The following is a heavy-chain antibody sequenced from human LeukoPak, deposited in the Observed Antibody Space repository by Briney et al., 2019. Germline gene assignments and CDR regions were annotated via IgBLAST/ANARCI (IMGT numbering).Heavy chain of an antibody. V-gene: IGHV3-21*01. CDR2: ISSSSTYI. D-gene: IGHD4-17*01. CDR3: ARESIYGDPGF. J-gene: IGHJ4*02. CDR1: GFTFSIYS. Sequence: GGSLRLSCAASGFTFSIYSMNWVRQAPGKGLEWVSSISSSSTYIYYADSVKGRFTISRDNAKNSLYLQMNSLRAEDTAVYYCARESIYGDPGFWGQGTLVTVSS.